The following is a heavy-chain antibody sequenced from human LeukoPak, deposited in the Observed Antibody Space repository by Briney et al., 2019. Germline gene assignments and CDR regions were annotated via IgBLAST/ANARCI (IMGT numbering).Heavy chain of an antibody. J-gene: IGHJ6*03. CDR2: IIPIFGTA. D-gene: IGHD2-2*01. V-gene: IGHV1-69*05. CDR1: GGTFSSYA. CDR3: ARTIVVVPADRRPAHYYYYYMDV. Sequence: ASVKVSCKASGGTFSSYAISWVRQAPGRGLEWMGGIIPIFGTANYAQKFQGRVTITTDESTSTAYMELSSLRSEDTAVYYCARTIVVVPADRRPAHYYYYYMDVWGKGTTVTVSS.